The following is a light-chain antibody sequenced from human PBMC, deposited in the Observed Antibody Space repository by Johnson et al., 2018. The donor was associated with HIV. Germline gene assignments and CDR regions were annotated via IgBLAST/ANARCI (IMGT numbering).Light chain of an antibody. CDR2: DNN. CDR3: GTWDTSLRVGF. V-gene: IGLV1-51*01. CDR1: SSNIGNNY. J-gene: IGLJ1*01. Sequence: QSVLTQPPSVSAAPGQKVTISCSGSSSNIGNNYVSWYQQIPGRAPTLLIYDNNKRPSGIPDRFSGSKSGTSATLGITGLQTGDEADYYCGTWDTSLRVGFFGTGTKVTVL.